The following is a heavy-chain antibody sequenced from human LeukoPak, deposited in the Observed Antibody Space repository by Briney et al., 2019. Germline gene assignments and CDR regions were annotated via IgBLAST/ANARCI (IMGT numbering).Heavy chain of an antibody. J-gene: IGHJ4*02. CDR3: ARVGGRGLFLAY. D-gene: IGHD3-16*01. V-gene: IGHV3-30*01. CDR2: ISYDGSNK. CDR1: GFTFSSYA. Sequence: GGSLRLSCAASGFTFSSYAMHWVRQAPGKGLEWVAVISYDGSNKYYADSVKGRFTISRDNSKNTLYLQMNSLRAEDTAAYYCARVGGRGLFLAYWGQGTLVSVSS.